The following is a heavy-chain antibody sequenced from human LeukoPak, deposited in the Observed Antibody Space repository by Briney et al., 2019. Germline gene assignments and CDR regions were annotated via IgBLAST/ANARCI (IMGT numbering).Heavy chain of an antibody. CDR1: GGSISSYY. Sequence: SETLSLTCTVAGGSISSYYWSWIRQPAGKGLEWIGRIYASGSTNYSPSLKSRVTMSVDTSKNQFSLKLSSVTAADTAVYYCARENQTDSRYFDFWGQGTLVTVSS. CDR2: IYASGST. J-gene: IGHJ4*02. CDR3: ARENQTDSRYFDF. V-gene: IGHV4-4*07. D-gene: IGHD1-14*01.